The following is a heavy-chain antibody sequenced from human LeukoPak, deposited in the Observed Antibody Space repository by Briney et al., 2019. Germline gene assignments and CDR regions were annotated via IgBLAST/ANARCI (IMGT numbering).Heavy chain of an antibody. CDR1: GYTLTELS. J-gene: IGHJ6*02. CDR2: FDPEDGET. V-gene: IGHV1-24*01. CDR3: ATGLTGFRGYYYYGMDV. D-gene: IGHD3-10*01. Sequence: ASVKVCCKVSGYTLTELSMHWVRQAPGKGLEWMGGFDPEDGETIYAQKFQGRVTMTEDTSTDTAYMELSSLRSEDTAVYYCATGLTGFRGYYYYGMDVWGQGTTVTVSS.